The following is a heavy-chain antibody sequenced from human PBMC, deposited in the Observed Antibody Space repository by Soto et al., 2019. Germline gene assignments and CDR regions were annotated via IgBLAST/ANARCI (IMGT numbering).Heavy chain of an antibody. Sequence: LTLRESGPTLVKPTQTLTLTCTFSGFSLSTSGVGVGWIRQPPGKALEWLALIYWDDDKRYNPPLKSKHSITKDTSKNQVVHTMTNMDPVDTDTYYCAHGVNDDGDYYDYYGMEVWGQGTTVTVSS. V-gene: IGHV2-5*02. CDR1: GFSLSTSGVG. D-gene: IGHD4-17*01. J-gene: IGHJ6*01. CDR2: IYWDDDK. CDR3: AHGVNDDGDYYDYYGMEV.